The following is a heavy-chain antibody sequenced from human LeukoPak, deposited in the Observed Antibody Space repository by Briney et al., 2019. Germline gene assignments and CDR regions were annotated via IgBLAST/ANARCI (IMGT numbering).Heavy chain of an antibody. D-gene: IGHD3-3*01. CDR3: ARNRGITIFGYYYYYMDV. CDR2: ISHDGSDK. CDR1: GFTFSTYG. V-gene: IGHV3-30*03. J-gene: IGHJ6*03. Sequence: GGSLRLSCAASGFTFSTYGMHWVRQTAGKGLEWVAAISHDGSDKFFGDSVKGRFTISRDNSKNTLYLQMNSLRAEDTAVYYCARNRGITIFGYYYYYMDVWGKGTTVTVSS.